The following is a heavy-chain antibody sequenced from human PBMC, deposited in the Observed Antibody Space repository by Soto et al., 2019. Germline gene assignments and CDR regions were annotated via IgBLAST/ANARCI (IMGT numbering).Heavy chain of an antibody. CDR1: GFTFSSYS. CDR3: ARSVFIGRVTRHLDD. J-gene: IGHJ4*02. D-gene: IGHD1-26*01. Sequence: LRLSCAASGFTFSSYSMNWVRQAPGKGLEWVSVISGDGHTTFYADSVKGRFTFSRDNSKNTLYLQMNSLRAEDTAVYYCARSVFIGRVTRHLDDWGQGTLVTVSS. CDR2: ISGDGHTT. V-gene: IGHV3-23*01.